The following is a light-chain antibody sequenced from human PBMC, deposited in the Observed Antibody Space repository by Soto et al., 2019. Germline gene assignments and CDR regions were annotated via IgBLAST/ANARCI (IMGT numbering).Light chain of an antibody. CDR1: SSDVGSYNR. V-gene: IGLV2-18*02. J-gene: IGLJ1*01. CDR2: EVS. Sequence: QSVLTQPPSVSGSPGQSVAISCTGTSSDVGSYNRVSWYQQPPGAAPKLMIYEVSNRPSGVPDRFSGSKSGNTASLTISGLQAEDEADYYCNSYTGSSTYGFGTGTKVTV. CDR3: NSYTGSSTYG.